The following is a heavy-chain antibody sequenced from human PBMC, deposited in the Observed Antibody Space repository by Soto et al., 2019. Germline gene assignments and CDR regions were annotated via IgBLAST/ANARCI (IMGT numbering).Heavy chain of an antibody. Sequence: QVQLVQSGAEVKKPGASVKVSCKASGYTFTSYAMHWVRQAPGQRLEWMGWINAGNGNTKYSQKFKGRVTITRDTSASKADMELSSLRSEDTAVYYCARGPGGPDGPGDYWGQGTLVTVSS. CDR3: ARGPGGPDGPGDY. D-gene: IGHD2-15*01. CDR1: GYTFTSYA. CDR2: INAGNGNT. V-gene: IGHV1-3*01. J-gene: IGHJ4*02.